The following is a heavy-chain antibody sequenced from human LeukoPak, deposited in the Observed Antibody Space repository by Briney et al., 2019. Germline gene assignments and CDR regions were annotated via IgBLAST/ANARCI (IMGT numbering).Heavy chain of an antibody. J-gene: IGHJ4*02. V-gene: IGHV4-59*08. CDR2: IYYSGST. CDR3: ARHSAEQAVAGTKFDY. Sequence: SETLSLTCAVYGGSFSGYYWSCLRQPPGKGLEWIGYIYYSGSTNYNPSLKSRVTISVDTSKNQFSLKLSSVTAADTAVYYCARHSAEQAVAGTKFDYWGQGTLVTVSS. D-gene: IGHD6-19*01. CDR1: GGSFSGYY.